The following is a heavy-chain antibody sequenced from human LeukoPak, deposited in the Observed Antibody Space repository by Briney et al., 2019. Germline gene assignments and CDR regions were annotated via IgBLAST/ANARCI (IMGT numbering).Heavy chain of an antibody. CDR3: ARLHWDAFDI. V-gene: IGHV4-61*02. CDR2: IYTSGST. J-gene: IGHJ3*02. Sequence: PSQTLSLTCTVSGGSISSGSYYWSWIRQPAGKGLEWIGRIYTSGSTNYNPSLKSRVTISVDTSKNQFSLKLSSVTAADTAVYYCARLHWDAFDIWGQGTMVTVSS. D-gene: IGHD1-1*01. CDR1: GGSISSGSYY.